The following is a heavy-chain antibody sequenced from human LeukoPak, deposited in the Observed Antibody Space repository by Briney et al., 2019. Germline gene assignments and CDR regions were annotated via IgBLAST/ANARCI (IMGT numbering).Heavy chain of an antibody. D-gene: IGHD3-9*01. J-gene: IGHJ5*02. Sequence: PGRSLRLSCAASGFTFDDYAMHWVRQAPGKGLEWVSGISWNSGSIGYADSVKGRFTISRDNAKNSLYLQMNSLRAEDTAVYYCAKDAVLRYFDWLVMGSNWFDPWGQGTLVTVSS. CDR3: AKDAVLRYFDWLVMGSNWFDP. V-gene: IGHV3-9*01. CDR1: GFTFDDYA. CDR2: ISWNSGSI.